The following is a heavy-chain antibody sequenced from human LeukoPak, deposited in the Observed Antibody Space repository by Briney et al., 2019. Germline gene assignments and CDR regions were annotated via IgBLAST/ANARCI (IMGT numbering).Heavy chain of an antibody. Sequence: GGSLRLSCAASGFTFSSYSMNWVRQAPGKGLEYVSAITSKGGSTYYADSVKGRFTISRDNSKNTLYLQMSSLRAEDTAVYYCVKSGIAVSGTDYWGQGTLVTVSS. J-gene: IGHJ4*02. V-gene: IGHV3-64D*09. D-gene: IGHD6-19*01. CDR2: ITSKGGST. CDR3: VKSGIAVSGTDY. CDR1: GFTFSSYS.